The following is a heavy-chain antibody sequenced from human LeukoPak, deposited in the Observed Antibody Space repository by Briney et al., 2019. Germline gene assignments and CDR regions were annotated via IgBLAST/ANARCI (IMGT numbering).Heavy chain of an antibody. V-gene: IGHV3-7*01. CDR2: IKQDGSEK. Sequence: SGGSLRLSCAASGFTFSSYWMSWVRQAPGKGLEWVANIKQDGSEKYYVDSVKGRFTISRDNAKNSLYLQMNSLRAEDTAVYYCARGTGTAVADFDYWGQGTLVTVSS. CDR1: GFTFSSYW. D-gene: IGHD6-19*01. CDR3: ARGTGTAVADFDY. J-gene: IGHJ4*02.